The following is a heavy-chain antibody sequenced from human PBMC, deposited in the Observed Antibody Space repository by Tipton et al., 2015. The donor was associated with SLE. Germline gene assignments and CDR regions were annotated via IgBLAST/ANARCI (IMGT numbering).Heavy chain of an antibody. CDR3: AKDTANSSPDY. CDR1: GGSISSHY. V-gene: IGHV4-59*11. D-gene: IGHD6-13*01. Sequence: TLSLTCTVSGGSISSHYWSWIRLPPGKGLEWIGYIYYSGSTNYNPSLKSRVTISVDNSKNTLYLQMNSLRAEDTAVYYCAKDTANSSPDYWGQGTLVTVSS. J-gene: IGHJ4*02. CDR2: IYYSGST.